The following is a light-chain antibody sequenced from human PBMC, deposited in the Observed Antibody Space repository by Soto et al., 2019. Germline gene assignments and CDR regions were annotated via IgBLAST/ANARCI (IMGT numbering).Light chain of an antibody. J-gene: IGKJ1*01. V-gene: IGKV1-5*03. Sequence: DIQMTQSPSTLSASVGDRVTITCRASQSISSWLAWYQQKPGKAPKLLIYKASSLESGVPSRFSGSGSGTEFTLTISSLQPDEFATYYCQQYNSDWTFGQGTKVEIK. CDR3: QQYNSDWT. CDR1: QSISSW. CDR2: KAS.